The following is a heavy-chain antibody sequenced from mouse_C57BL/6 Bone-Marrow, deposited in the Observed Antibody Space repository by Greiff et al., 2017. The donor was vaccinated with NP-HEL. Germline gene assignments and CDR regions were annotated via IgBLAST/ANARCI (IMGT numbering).Heavy chain of an antibody. V-gene: IGHV8-8*01. CDR2: IWWDDDK. CDR1: GFSLSTFGMG. J-gene: IGHJ2*01. CDR3: ARIKDYYINYLYYFDY. D-gene: IGHD2-5*01. Sequence: QVTLKESGPGILQPSQTLSLTCSFSGFSLSTFGMGVGWIRQPSGKGLEWLAHIWWDDDKYYNPALKSRLTISKATSKNQVFLKIANVDTADTATYYCARIKDYYINYLYYFDYWGQGTTLTVSS.